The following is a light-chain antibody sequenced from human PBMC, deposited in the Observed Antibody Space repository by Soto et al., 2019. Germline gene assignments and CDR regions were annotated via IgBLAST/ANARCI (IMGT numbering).Light chain of an antibody. J-gene: IGKJ5*01. Sequence: EIVLTQSPGTLSLSPGERATLSCRASQSVSSSYLAWYQQKPGQAPRLLIYDASSRATGIPDRFNGSGSGTDFTLTISRLEPEDSAVYYCQQYDTLPRTFGQGTRLEIK. CDR3: QQYDTLPRT. V-gene: IGKV3-20*01. CDR2: DAS. CDR1: QSVSSSY.